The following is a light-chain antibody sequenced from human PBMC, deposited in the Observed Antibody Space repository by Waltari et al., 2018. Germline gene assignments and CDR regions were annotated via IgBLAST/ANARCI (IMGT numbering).Light chain of an antibody. V-gene: IGLV2-14*01. CDR1: RRDIGAHSY. Sequence: QSALTQPASVSESPGQSITISCTGPRRDIGAHSYVSWYQHTPGKAPKLMIYEVNNRPSGVSDRFSGSKSGNTASLTISGLQAEDEADYYCSSYTTSSTVVFGGGTKLTVL. CDR3: SSYTTSSTVV. CDR2: EVN. J-gene: IGLJ2*01.